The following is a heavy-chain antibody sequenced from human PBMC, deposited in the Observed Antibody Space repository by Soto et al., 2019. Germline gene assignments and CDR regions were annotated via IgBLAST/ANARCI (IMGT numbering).Heavy chain of an antibody. Sequence: PGESLKISCKGSGYSFTSYWISWVRQMPGKGLEWMGRIDPSDSYTNYSPSFQGHVTISADKSISTAYLQWSSLKASDTAMYYCARRSGYYDILTGSYYYGMDVWGQGTTVTV. J-gene: IGHJ6*02. CDR2: IDPSDSYT. D-gene: IGHD3-9*01. CDR3: ARRSGYYDILTGSYYYGMDV. V-gene: IGHV5-10-1*01. CDR1: GYSFTSYW.